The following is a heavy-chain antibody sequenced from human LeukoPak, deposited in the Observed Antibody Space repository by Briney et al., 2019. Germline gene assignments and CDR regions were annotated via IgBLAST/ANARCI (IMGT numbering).Heavy chain of an antibody. CDR1: GDSFSSNSAA. Sequence: SQTLSLTCAISGDSFSSNSAAWNWIRQSPSRGLEWLGRTYYRSKWYNDYAVSVKSRITINPDTSKDQFSLQLNSVTPEDTAVYYCARVVVPHYAFDIWGQGTMVTVSS. CDR2: TYYRSKWYN. CDR3: ARVVVPHYAFDI. V-gene: IGHV6-1*01. J-gene: IGHJ3*02. D-gene: IGHD3-10*01.